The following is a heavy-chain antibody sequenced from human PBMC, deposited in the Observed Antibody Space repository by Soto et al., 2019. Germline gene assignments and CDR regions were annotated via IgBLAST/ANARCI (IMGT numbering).Heavy chain of an antibody. CDR1: GFTFSSYA. J-gene: IGHJ4*02. Sequence: EVQLLESGGGLVQPGGSLRLSCAASGFTFSSYAMSWVRQAPGKGLEWVSAISGSGGSTYYADSVKGRFTISRDNSKNTLYLQMNSLRAEDTAVYYCAKDPAVGYYDSSGPVIFDYWGQGTLVTVSS. V-gene: IGHV3-23*01. CDR2: ISGSGGST. CDR3: AKDPAVGYYDSSGPVIFDY. D-gene: IGHD3-22*01.